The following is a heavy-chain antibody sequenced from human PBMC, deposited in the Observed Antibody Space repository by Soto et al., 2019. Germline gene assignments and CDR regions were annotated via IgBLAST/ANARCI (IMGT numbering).Heavy chain of an antibody. CDR3: ARDRGSYGMDV. J-gene: IGHJ6*02. V-gene: IGHV4-31*03. Sequence: QVQLQEWGPGLVKPSQTLSLTCTVSGDSISVGYYWSWIRPHPGKGLEWIGYVSPSGTTYYNPSLKSRVSISTDTSKNQFSLEVSSVTAADTAVYYCARDRGSYGMDVWGQGTTVTVSS. CDR1: GDSISVGYY. CDR2: VSPSGTT.